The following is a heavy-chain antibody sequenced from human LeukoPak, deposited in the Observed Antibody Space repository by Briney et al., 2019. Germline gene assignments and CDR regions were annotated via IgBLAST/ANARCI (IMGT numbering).Heavy chain of an antibody. Sequence: GGSLRLSCAASGFTFSNYGVHWVRQAPGKGLEWVSFIRFDGSNKYYADSVKGRFTISRDSSKNTLYLQMNSLRAEDTAVYYCAKSTTDYWGQGTLVTVSS. D-gene: IGHD1-14*01. V-gene: IGHV3-30*02. CDR3: AKSTTDY. CDR2: IRFDGSNK. CDR1: GFTFSNYG. J-gene: IGHJ4*02.